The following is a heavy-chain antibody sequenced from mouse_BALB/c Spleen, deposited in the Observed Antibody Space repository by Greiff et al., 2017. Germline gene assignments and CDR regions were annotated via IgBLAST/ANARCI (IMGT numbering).Heavy chain of an antibody. CDR3: ARTHLYYDYDGRDMDY. Sequence: EVKLMESGGDLVKPGGSLKLSCAASGFTFSSYGMSWVRQTPDKRLEWVATISSGGSYTYYPDSVKGRFTISRDNAKNTLYLQMSSLKSEDTAMYYCARTHLYYDYDGRDMDYWGQGTSVTVSS. D-gene: IGHD2-4*01. J-gene: IGHJ4*01. CDR1: GFTFSSYG. V-gene: IGHV5-6*01. CDR2: ISSGGSYT.